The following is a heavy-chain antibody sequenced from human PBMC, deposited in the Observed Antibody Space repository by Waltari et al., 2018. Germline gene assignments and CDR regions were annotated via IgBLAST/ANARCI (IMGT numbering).Heavy chain of an antibody. Sequence: EVQLVQSGAEVKKPGATVKISCKASGYTFTDYYMHWVQQAPGKGLEWMGRVDPEDGETIYAEKFQGRVTITADTSTDTAYMELSSLRSEDTAVYYCATSAPPRLLWFGELFPDFDYWGQGTLVTVSS. D-gene: IGHD3-10*01. J-gene: IGHJ4*02. CDR3: ATSAPPRLLWFGELFPDFDY. CDR1: GYTFTDYY. CDR2: VDPEDGET. V-gene: IGHV1-69-2*01.